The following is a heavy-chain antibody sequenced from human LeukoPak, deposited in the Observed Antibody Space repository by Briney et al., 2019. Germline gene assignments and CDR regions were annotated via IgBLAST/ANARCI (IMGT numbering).Heavy chain of an antibody. J-gene: IGHJ1*01. Sequence: GGSLRLSCAASGFTFRSYTMNWVRQTPGKELERVSSISSGSHYIHYADSVRGRFTISRDNAKNSLYLQMNSLRAEDTAVYYCARQYYYDSSGYYDAYFQHWGQGTLVTVSS. V-gene: IGHV3-21*01. D-gene: IGHD3-22*01. CDR3: ARQYYYDSSGYYDAYFQH. CDR1: GFTFRSYT. CDR2: ISSGSHYI.